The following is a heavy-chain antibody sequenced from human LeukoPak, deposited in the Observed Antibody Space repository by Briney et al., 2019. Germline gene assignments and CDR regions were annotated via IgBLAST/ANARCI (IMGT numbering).Heavy chain of an antibody. V-gene: IGHV3-7*03. CDR3: ASIKVAVAGSGA. J-gene: IGHJ4*02. CDR2: INSDGSEG. CDR1: GFTFSGFW. D-gene: IGHD6-19*01. Sequence: PGGSLRLSCAVSGFTFSGFWMSWSRQAPGKGLEWVASINSDGSEGYYADVVKGRFTISRDNAKNSLYLQINSLRAEDTAVYYCASIKVAVAGSGAWGQGTLVTVSS.